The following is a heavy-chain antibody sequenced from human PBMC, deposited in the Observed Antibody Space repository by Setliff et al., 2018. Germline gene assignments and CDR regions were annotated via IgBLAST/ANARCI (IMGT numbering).Heavy chain of an antibody. Sequence: PSETLSLTCSVSGGSISNYYWSWIRQSPGKGLEWIGYIYNGGSTDYNPSVKSRVTISLDTSKNQVSLRLTSVTAADTAVYYCARDRTAYSYGLDVWGQGTTVTVSS. CDR3: ARDRTAYSYGLDV. V-gene: IGHV4-59*01. CDR2: IYNGGST. D-gene: IGHD5-18*01. CDR1: GGSISNYY. J-gene: IGHJ6*02.